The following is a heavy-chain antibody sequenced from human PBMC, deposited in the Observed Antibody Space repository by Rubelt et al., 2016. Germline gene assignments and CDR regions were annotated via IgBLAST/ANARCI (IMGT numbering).Heavy chain of an antibody. CDR2: ISGSGGST. CDR1: GFTFSSYA. CDR3: AGGVLNYDVLTGLHY. J-gene: IGHJ4*02. Sequence: GGGLVQPGGSLRLSCAASGFTFSSYAMNWVRQAPGKGLEWVSAISGSGGSTYYADSVKGRFTISRDISKNTLYLQMNSLRVEDTAVYYCAGGVLNYDVLTGLHYWGQGTLVTVSS. V-gene: IGHV3-23*01. D-gene: IGHD3-9*01.